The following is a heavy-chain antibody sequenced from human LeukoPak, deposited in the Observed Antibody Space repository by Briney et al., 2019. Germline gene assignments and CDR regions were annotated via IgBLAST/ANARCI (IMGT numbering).Heavy chain of an antibody. J-gene: IGHJ4*02. D-gene: IGHD6-6*01. CDR1: GGSISSGGYY. CDR2: IYYSGST. CDR3: ARAERRGSSSRQNRYYFDY. Sequence: PSQTLSLTCTVSGGSISSGGYYWSWIRQHPGKGLEWIGYIYYSGSTHYNPSLKSRVTISVDTSKNQFSLKLSSVTAADTAVYYCARAERRGSSSRQNRYYFDYWGQGTLVTVSS. V-gene: IGHV4-31*03.